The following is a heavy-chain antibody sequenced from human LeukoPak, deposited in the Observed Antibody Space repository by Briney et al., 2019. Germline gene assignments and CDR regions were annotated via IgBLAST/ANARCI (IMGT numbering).Heavy chain of an antibody. CDR3: AKDIRTLDAFDI. CDR2: ISYDGNNK. CDR1: GFTFSSYA. Sequence: GRSLRLSCAASGFTFSSYAMHWVRQAPGKGLEWVAVISYDGNNKYYADSVKGRFTISRDNSRNTLYLQMNSLGAEDTAIYYCAKDIRTLDAFDIWGQGTLVTVSS. D-gene: IGHD3-3*01. V-gene: IGHV3-30-3*01. J-gene: IGHJ3*02.